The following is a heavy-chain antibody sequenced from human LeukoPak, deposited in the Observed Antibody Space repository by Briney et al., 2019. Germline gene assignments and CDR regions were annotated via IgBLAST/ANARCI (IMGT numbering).Heavy chain of an antibody. D-gene: IGHD4-17*01. CDR1: GFTFSSYE. CDR2: ISSSGSTI. V-gene: IGHV3-48*03. CDR3: VRDRYGDCRTTDY. J-gene: IGHJ4*02. Sequence: GGSLRLSCAASGFTFSSYEMNWVRQAPGKGLEWVSYISSSGSTIHYADSAKGRFTISRDNAKNSLYLQMNSLRAEDTAVYYCVRDRYGDCRTTDYWGQGTLVAVCS.